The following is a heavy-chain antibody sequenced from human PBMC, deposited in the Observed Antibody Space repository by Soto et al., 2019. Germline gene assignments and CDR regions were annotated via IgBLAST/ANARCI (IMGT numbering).Heavy chain of an antibody. J-gene: IGHJ3*02. V-gene: IGHV4-31*03. D-gene: IGHD3-22*01. CDR1: GGSISSGGYY. CDR2: IYYSGST. Sequence: QVQLQESGPGLVKPSQTLSLTCTVSGGSISSGGYYWSWIRQHPGKGLEWIGYIYYSGSTYYNPSLQIRVTISVDTSKNQFSLKLSSVTAADTAVYYCARDRTYYYDSTGPRAFDIWGQGTMVTVSS. CDR3: ARDRTYYYDSTGPRAFDI.